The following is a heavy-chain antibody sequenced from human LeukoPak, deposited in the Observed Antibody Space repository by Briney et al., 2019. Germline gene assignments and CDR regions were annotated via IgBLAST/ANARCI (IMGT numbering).Heavy chain of an antibody. CDR2: IYYSGST. CDR1: DHSKNRGGYY. V-gene: IGHV4-31*03. CDR3: ARDGCSQTNYYYYGMDV. J-gene: IGHJ6*04. Sequence: SRSCSLSDHSKNRGGYYWSWIPQHPGKGLEWIGYIYYSGSTYYNPSLKSRVTISVDTSKNQFSLKLSSVTAADTAVYYCARDGCSQTNYYYYGMDVWGKGTTVTVSS. D-gene: IGHD2-15*01.